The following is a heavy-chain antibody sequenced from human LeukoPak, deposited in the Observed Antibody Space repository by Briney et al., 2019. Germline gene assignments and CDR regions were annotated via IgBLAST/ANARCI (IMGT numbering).Heavy chain of an antibody. Sequence: GGSLRLSCAASGFTFSSYGMHWVRQAPGKGLEWVAVIWYDGSNKYYADSVKGRFTISRDNSKNTLYLQMNSLRAEDTAVYYCARVKGQLWSPFDYWGQGTLVTVSS. CDR1: GFTFSSYG. CDR2: IWYDGSNK. V-gene: IGHV3-33*01. J-gene: IGHJ4*02. CDR3: ARVKGQLWSPFDY. D-gene: IGHD5-18*01.